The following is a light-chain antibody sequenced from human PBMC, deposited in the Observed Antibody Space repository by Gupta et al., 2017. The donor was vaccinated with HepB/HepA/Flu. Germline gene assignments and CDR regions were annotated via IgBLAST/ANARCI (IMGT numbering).Light chain of an antibody. CDR2: SAS. Sequence: EGVMTQSPATLSVSPGDRATLSCRASQSISNNLASYQQKPGQAPRLLIFSASTRATGVPARFSGSVSGTEVTLTISSLQSEDFAVYYCQQYNNWPLLTFGAGTKVEIK. V-gene: IGKV3-15*01. CDR1: QSISNN. J-gene: IGKJ3*01. CDR3: QQYNNWPLLT.